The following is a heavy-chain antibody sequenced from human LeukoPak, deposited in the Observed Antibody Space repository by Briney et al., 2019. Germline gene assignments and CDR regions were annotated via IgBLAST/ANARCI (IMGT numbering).Heavy chain of an antibody. D-gene: IGHD5-12*01. CDR2: IYYSGST. CDR1: GDSISSSSYY. Sequence: SETLSLTCTVSGDSISSSSYYWGWIRQPPGKGLEWIGSIYYSGSTYYNPSLKRRVTISVDTSKNQFSLKLSSVTAADTAVYYCARLRGYGVLRPFDYWGQGTLVTVSS. V-gene: IGHV4-39*07. J-gene: IGHJ4*02. CDR3: ARLRGYGVLRPFDY.